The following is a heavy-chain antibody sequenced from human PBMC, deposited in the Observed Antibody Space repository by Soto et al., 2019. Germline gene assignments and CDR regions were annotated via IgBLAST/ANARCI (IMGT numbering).Heavy chain of an antibody. Sequence: QVQLQESGPGLVKPSETLSLTCSVSGVSLTNYYWSWVRQPPGRGLEWIGHIYYSGRANYHPSLKSRVTISAGTSENHFSLKLSPVTAAHAGVYYCTRFGAMVRKGYFDLWGRGTLVTVSS. J-gene: IGHJ2*01. V-gene: IGHV4-59*08. CDR2: IYYSGRA. D-gene: IGHD5-18*01. CDR3: TRFGAMVRKGYFDL. CDR1: GVSLTNYY.